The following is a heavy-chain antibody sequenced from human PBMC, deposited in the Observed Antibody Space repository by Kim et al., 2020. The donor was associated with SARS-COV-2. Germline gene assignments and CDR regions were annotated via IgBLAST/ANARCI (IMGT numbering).Heavy chain of an antibody. CDR2: IKPSDSQT. D-gene: IGHD3-10*01. V-gene: IGHV5-51*01. CDR3: GTLAYGRASYDNDY. J-gene: IGHJ4*02. CDR1: GYIFAKYW. Sequence: GESLKISCKGPGYIFAKYWIGWVRQMPGKGLEWMGIIKPSDSQTTYGPSFQGQVTVSADKSITTAYLQWSRLKASDTAMYYCGTLAYGRASYDNDYWGQG.